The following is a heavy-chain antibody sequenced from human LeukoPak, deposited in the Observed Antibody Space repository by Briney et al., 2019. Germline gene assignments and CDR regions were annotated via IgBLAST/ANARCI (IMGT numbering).Heavy chain of an antibody. CDR2: IISIFGTA. D-gene: IGHD6-19*01. CDR3: ARGNWDSSGWYYDY. CDR1: GGTFSSYA. Sequence: SVKVSCKASGGTFSSYAISWVRQAPGQGLEWMGRIISIFGTANYAQKFQGRVTITTDESTNTAYMELSSLRSEDAAVYYCARGNWDSSGWYYDYWGQGTLVTVSS. J-gene: IGHJ4*02. V-gene: IGHV1-69*05.